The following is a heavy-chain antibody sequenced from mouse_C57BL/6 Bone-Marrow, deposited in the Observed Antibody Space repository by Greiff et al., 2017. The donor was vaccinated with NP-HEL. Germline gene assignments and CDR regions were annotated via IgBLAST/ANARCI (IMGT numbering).Heavy chain of an antibody. J-gene: IGHJ3*01. D-gene: IGHD1-1*01. V-gene: IGHV5-6*01. Sequence: EVQRVESGGDLVKPGGSLKLSCAASGFTFSSYGMSWVRQTPDKRLEWVATISSGGSYTYYPDSVKGRFTISRDNAKNTLYLQMSSLKSEDTAMYYCARGGFITTVVAPFAYWGQGTLVTVSA. CDR1: GFTFSSYG. CDR3: ARGGFITTVVAPFAY. CDR2: ISSGGSYT.